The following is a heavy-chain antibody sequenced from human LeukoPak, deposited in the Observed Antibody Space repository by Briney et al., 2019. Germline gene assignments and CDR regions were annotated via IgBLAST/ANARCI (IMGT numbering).Heavy chain of an antibody. V-gene: IGHV1-2*02. CDR1: GYTFTGYY. J-gene: IGHJ6*03. CDR3: ARVGWTGYYMDV. CDR2: INPNSGST. Sequence: ASVKVSCKASGYTFTGYYMHWVRQAPGQGLEWMGWINPNSGSTNYAQKFQGRVTMTRDTSISTAYMELSRLRSDDTAVYYCARVGWTGYYMDVWGKGTTVTVSS. D-gene: IGHD3/OR15-3a*01.